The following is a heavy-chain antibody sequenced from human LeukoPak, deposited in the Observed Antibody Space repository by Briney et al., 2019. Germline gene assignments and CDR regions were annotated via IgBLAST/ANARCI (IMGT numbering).Heavy chain of an antibody. V-gene: IGHV3-73*01. CDR1: GFTFSGSA. CDR3: SSFVTGYPDY. D-gene: IGHD3-9*01. Sequence: GGSLKLSCAASGFTFSGSAVHWVRQASGKGLEWVGRIRSKANNYATAYAASVTGRFIISRDDSKNTAYLQMNSLKTDDTAVYYCSSFVTGYPDYWGQGTLVTVSS. CDR2: IRSKANNYAT. J-gene: IGHJ4*02.